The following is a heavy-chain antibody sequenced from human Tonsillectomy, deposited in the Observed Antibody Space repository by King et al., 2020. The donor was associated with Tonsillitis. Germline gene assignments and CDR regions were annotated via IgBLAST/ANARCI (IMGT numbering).Heavy chain of an antibody. CDR1: GGTFSSYA. D-gene: IGHD3-10*01. CDR2: IIPILGIA. V-gene: IGHV1-69*09. J-gene: IGHJ4*02. CDR3: ASRVRSDFDY. Sequence: VQLVESGAEVKKPGSSVKVSCKASGGTFSSYAISWVRQAPGQGLEWMGRIIPILGIANHAQKFQGRVTITADKSTSTAYMELSSLRSEDTAVYYCASRVRSDFDYWGQGTLVTVSS.